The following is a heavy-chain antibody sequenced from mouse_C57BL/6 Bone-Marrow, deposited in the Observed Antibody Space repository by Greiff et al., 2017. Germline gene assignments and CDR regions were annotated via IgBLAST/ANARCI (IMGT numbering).Heavy chain of an antibody. CDR3: ARWPRSSPYYYAMDY. V-gene: IGHV1-7*01. Sequence: VQLQQSGAELAKPGASVKLSCKASGYTFTSYWMHWVKQRPGQGLEWIGYINPSSGYTQYNQKFKDKAPLTADKSSSTAYMPLSSLTYEDSAVYYCARWPRSSPYYYAMDYWGQGTSVTVSS. J-gene: IGHJ4*01. CDR2: INPSSGYT. D-gene: IGHD1-1*01. CDR1: GYTFTSYW.